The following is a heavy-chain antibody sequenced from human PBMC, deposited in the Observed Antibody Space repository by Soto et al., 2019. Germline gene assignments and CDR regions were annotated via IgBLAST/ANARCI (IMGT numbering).Heavy chain of an antibody. Sequence: GGCLRLTGAASGFTFSNAWMSWVRQAPGKGLEWVGRIKSKTDGGTTDYAAPVKGRFTISRDDSKNTLYLQMNSLKTEETAVYYCTTELNTMIVVVNCFDDWGQGTLVTVSS. CDR2: IKSKTDGGTT. CDR3: TTELNTMIVVVNCFDD. D-gene: IGHD3-22*01. J-gene: IGHJ5*02. V-gene: IGHV3-15*01. CDR1: GFTFSNAW.